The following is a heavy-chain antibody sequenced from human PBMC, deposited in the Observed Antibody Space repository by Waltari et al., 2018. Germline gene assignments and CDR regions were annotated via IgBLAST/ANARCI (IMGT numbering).Heavy chain of an antibody. CDR3: ARLPGYPYYYYGMDV. V-gene: IGHV5-51*01. D-gene: IGHD6-25*01. J-gene: IGHJ6*02. Sequence: EVQLVQSGAEVKKPGESLKISCKGSGYSFTSYWIGWVRQMPGKGLEWMGIIYPGDSDTRYSPAFQGQVTISADKSISTAYLQWSSLKASDTAMYYCARLPGYPYYYYGMDVWGQGTTVTVSS. CDR1: GYSFTSYW. CDR2: IYPGDSDT.